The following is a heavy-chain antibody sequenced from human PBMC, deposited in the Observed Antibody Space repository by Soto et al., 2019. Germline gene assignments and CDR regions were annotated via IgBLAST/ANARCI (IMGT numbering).Heavy chain of an antibody. CDR3: ARDYHGVLLWFGELATFDY. CDR1: GYTFTSYG. CDR2: ISAYNGNT. Sequence: ASVKVSCKASGYTFTSYGISWVRQAPGQGLEWMGWISAYNGNTNYAQKLQGRVTMTTDTSTSTAYMELRSLRSDDTAVYYCARDYHGVLLWFGELATFDYWGREPWSPSPQ. J-gene: IGHJ4*02. V-gene: IGHV1-18*01. D-gene: IGHD3-10*01.